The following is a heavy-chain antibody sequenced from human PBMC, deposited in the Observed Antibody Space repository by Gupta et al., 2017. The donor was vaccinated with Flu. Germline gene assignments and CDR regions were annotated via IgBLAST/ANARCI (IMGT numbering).Heavy chain of an antibody. CDR1: GLTFSPYG. J-gene: IGHJ3*02. CDR2: VSYDGTNE. Sequence: QVQLVESGGGVVQPGRSLRLSCVASGLTFSPYGMHWVRQAQGKGLEWVAFVSYDGTNEYYADSVRGRFTISRDNSRATLFLQMNSLRVEDAAVYYCARANTEYRLLSALDKWGQGTMVTVSS. V-gene: IGHV3-30*03. D-gene: IGHD3-16*02. CDR3: ARANTEYRLLSALDK.